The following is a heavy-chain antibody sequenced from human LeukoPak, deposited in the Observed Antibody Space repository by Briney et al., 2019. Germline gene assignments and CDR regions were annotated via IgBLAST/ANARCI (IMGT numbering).Heavy chain of an antibody. CDR1: GGSISSSNW. CDR3: ARSHSTTVTTSDY. CDR2: IYHSGST. D-gene: IGHD4-17*01. V-gene: IGHV4-4*02. J-gene: IGHJ4*02. Sequence: RTSGTLSLTCAVSGGSISSSNWWSWVRQPPGKGLEWIGEIYHSGSTNYNPSLKSRVTISVDKSKNQFSLKLSSVTAADTAVYYCARSHSTTVTTSDYWGQGTLVTVSS.